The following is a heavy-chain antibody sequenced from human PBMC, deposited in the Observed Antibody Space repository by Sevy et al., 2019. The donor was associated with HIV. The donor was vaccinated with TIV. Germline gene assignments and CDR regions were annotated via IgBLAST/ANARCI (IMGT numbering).Heavy chain of an antibody. CDR2: ISYSSEYI. V-gene: IGHV3-21*01. J-gene: IGHJ4*02. CDR3: ATDKGGYDPFDY. CDR1: GFTFSSYT. Sequence: GGSLRLSCAASGFTFSSYTLNWVRQAPGKGLEWVSSISYSSEYIYYADSVKGRFTISRDNAKNSLYLQMSSLRAEDTAVYYFATDKGGYDPFDYWGQGTLVTVSS. D-gene: IGHD5-12*01.